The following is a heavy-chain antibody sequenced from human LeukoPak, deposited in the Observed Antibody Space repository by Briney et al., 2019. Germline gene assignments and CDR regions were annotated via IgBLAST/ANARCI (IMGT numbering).Heavy chain of an antibody. CDR2: INPSGGST. V-gene: IGHV1-46*01. J-gene: IGHJ6*03. CDR1: GYTFTGYY. D-gene: IGHD2-2*02. Sequence: ASVKVSCKSSGYTFTGYYMHWVRQAPGQGLEWMGWINPSGGSTSYAQKFQGRVTMTRDMSTSTVYMELSSLRSEDTAVYYCARVAAEVVGVPGAIGFGWLRRDYYYMDVWGKGTTVTVSS. CDR3: ARVAAEVVGVPGAIGFGWLRRDYYYMDV.